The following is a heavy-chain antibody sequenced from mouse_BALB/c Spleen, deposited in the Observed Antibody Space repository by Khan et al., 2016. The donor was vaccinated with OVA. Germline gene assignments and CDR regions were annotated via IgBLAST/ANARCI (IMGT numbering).Heavy chain of an antibody. J-gene: IGHJ2*01. D-gene: IGHD2-3*01. CDR1: GFTFSRYA. V-gene: IGHV5-9-3*01. CDR3: ARQGGIYDGPFDY. CDR2: ISSGGSYT. Sequence: EVELVESGGGLVKPGGSLKLSCAASGFTFSRYAMSWVRQTPEKRLEWVATISSGGSYTYYPDSVKGRFTISRDNAKNPLYLQRGSLRAEETAMYYCARQGGIYDGPFDYWGQGTTLTVSS.